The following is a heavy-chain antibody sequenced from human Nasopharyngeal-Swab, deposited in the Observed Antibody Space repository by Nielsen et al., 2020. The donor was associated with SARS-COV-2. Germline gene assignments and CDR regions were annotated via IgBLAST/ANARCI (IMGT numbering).Heavy chain of an antibody. CDR3: ATLYGSGIYAGYYYYYGMDV. D-gene: IGHD3-10*01. CDR2: INTDGSST. CDR1: GFTFSSYW. J-gene: IGHJ6*02. Sequence: GESLKISCAASGFTFSSYWMHWVRQAPGKGLVWVSRINTDGSSTNYADSVKGRFTISRDNAKNSLYLQMNSLRAEDTAVYYCATLYGSGIYAGYYYYYGMDVWGQGTTVTVSS. V-gene: IGHV3-74*01.